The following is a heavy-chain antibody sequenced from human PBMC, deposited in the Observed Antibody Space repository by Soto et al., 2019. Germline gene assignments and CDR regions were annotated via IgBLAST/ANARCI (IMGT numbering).Heavy chain of an antibody. CDR1: GGSISGYY. CDR3: AREISGGGTLNWFDP. J-gene: IGHJ5*02. D-gene: IGHD2-8*02. CDR2: INYGGST. Sequence: PSETLSLTCTVSGGSISGYYWSWIRQPPGKGLEWVGYINYGGSTNSNPSLKSRVTMTRDTSSNTVYMDLSGLKSDDTAVFYCAREISGGGTLNWFDPWGQGTLVTVSS. V-gene: IGHV4-59*01.